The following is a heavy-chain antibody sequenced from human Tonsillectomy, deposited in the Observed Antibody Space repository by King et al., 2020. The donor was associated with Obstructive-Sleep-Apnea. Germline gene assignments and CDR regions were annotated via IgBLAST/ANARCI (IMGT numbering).Heavy chain of an antibody. CDR1: GFTFDDHT. CDR3: AKDTDYAIDY. Sequence: VQLVESGGVVVQPGGSLRLSCAASGFTFDDHTMHWVRQAPGKGLVWVSFISWVSSSNYYADSGKGRFTISRDNSNNSLYLQMNSLRTEETALYYCAKDTDYAIDYWGQGTLVTVSS. CDR2: ISWVSSSN. D-gene: IGHD4-17*01. J-gene: IGHJ4*02. V-gene: IGHV3-43*01.